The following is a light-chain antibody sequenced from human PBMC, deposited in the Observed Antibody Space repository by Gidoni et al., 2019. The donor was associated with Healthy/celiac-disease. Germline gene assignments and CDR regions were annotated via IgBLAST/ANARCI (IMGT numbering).Light chain of an antibody. CDR3: QHYSEWPPWT. J-gene: IGKJ1*01. Sequence: MVMTQSPATLSVAPGESVTLSCRASQRVGTHLAWYRQKPGQAPRLVIYDSSTRAAGIPARFCGSGAGTEFTLTISSLQSEDSAIYYCQHYSEWPPWTFGRGTMVEIK. CDR1: QRVGTH. V-gene: IGKV3-15*01. CDR2: DSS.